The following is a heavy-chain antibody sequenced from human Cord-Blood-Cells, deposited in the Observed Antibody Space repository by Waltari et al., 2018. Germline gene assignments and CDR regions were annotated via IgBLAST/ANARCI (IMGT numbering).Heavy chain of an antibody. Sequence: QLQLQESGPGLVKPSETLSLTCTVSGGSISSSSYYWGWIRQPPGKGLEWIGSTYYSGSTYYNPSLKSRVTISVDTSKNQFSLKLSSVTAADTAVYYCARRLQYMYVPYNWFDPWGQGTLVTVSS. CDR3: ARRLQYMYVPYNWFDP. CDR2: TYYSGST. D-gene: IGHD2-8*01. CDR1: GGSISSSSYY. V-gene: IGHV4-39*01. J-gene: IGHJ5*02.